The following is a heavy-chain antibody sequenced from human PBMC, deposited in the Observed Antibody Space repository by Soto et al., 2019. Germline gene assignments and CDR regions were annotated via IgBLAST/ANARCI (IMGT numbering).Heavy chain of an antibody. CDR1: GFTFSSYA. CDR3: ARTHQYYDFWSGYST. V-gene: IGHV3-30-3*01. CDR2: ISYDGNTK. D-gene: IGHD3-3*01. J-gene: IGHJ5*02. Sequence: QVQLVESGGGVVQPGRSLRLSCAASGFTFSSYAMHWVRQPPGEGLEWVAVISYDGNTKYYADSVKGRFTVSRDNSKNTLSLQRNSLRVEDTAVYYCARTHQYYDFWSGYSTWGQGALVNVSS.